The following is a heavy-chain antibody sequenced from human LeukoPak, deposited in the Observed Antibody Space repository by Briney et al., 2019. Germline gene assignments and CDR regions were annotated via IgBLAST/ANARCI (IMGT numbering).Heavy chain of an antibody. J-gene: IGHJ4*02. CDR1: GFTFSSYS. CDR3: AKDTLTGSSSWYYFDY. D-gene: IGHD6-13*01. CDR2: ISSTSGYI. Sequence: GGSLRLSCAASGFTFSSYSMNWVRQAPGKGLEWVSSISSTSGYIYYADSVKGRFTISRDNAKNSLYLQMNSLRAEDTALYYCAKDTLTGSSSWYYFDYWGQGTLVTVSS. V-gene: IGHV3-21*04.